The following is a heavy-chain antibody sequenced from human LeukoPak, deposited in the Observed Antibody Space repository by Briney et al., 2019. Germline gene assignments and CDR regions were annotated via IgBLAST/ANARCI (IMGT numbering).Heavy chain of an antibody. D-gene: IGHD4-23*01. Sequence: GGSLRLSCVASGFTFSSYWMSWVHQAPGKGLEWVANIKQDGSEKYYVDSVKGRFTISRDNAKNSLYLQMNSLRAEDTAVYYCARAIEVATRLHPFDYWGQGTLVTVSS. CDR3: ARAIEVATRLHPFDY. CDR2: IKQDGSEK. J-gene: IGHJ4*02. V-gene: IGHV3-7*01. CDR1: GFTFSSYW.